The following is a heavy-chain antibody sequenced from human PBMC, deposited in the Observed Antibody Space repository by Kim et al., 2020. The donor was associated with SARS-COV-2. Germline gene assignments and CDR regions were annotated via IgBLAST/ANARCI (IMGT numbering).Heavy chain of an antibody. D-gene: IGHD3-10*01. J-gene: IGHJ4*02. V-gene: IGHV4-4*02. CDR1: GASISSSDW. CDR3: ARLKKSDTSGGYFRFDY. Sequence: SETLSLTCAVSGASISSSDWWTWVRQPPGKGLEWIGEIYHSGNVNYNPSLKSRVTISVDTSKNQYSLRLNSVTAADTAIYYCARLKKSDTSGGYFRFDYWAREPWSPSPQ. CDR2: IYHSGNV.